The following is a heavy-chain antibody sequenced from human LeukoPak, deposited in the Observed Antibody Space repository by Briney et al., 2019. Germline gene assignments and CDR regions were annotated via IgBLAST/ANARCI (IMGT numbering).Heavy chain of an antibody. Sequence: GGSLRLSCTASGFTFSSYWMHWVRQAPGKGLMWVSRINTDGSDTSYADSVKGRFTISRDNAKNSLYLQMNSLRAEDTAVYYCARDRSSSSLDYWGQGTLVTVSS. CDR3: ARDRSSSSLDY. CDR2: INTDGSDT. CDR1: GFTFSSYW. V-gene: IGHV3-74*01. J-gene: IGHJ4*02. D-gene: IGHD6-6*01.